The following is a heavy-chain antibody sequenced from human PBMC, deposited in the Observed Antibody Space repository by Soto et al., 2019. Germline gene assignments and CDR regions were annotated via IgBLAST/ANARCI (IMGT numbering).Heavy chain of an antibody. J-gene: IGHJ4*02. D-gene: IGHD3-22*01. CDR2: INHSGST. CDR3: ARGRYYDSSGYSPFDY. V-gene: IGHV4-34*01. CDR1: GGSFSGYY. Sequence: SETLSLTCAVYGGSFSGYYWSWIRQPPGKGLEWMGEINHSGSTNYNPSLKSRVTISADTSKNQFSLKLSSVTAADTAVYYCARGRYYDSSGYSPFDYWGQGTLVTVSS.